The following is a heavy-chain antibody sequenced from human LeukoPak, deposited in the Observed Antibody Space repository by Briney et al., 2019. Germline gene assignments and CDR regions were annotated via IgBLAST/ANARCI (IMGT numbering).Heavy chain of an antibody. CDR1: GGSFSGYY. V-gene: IGHV4-34*01. CDR2: LYYSAST. J-gene: IGHJ4*02. Sequence: SETLSLTCAVYGGSFSGYYWSWIRQPPGKGLEWIGSLYYSASTYYNPSLKSRVTISADTSKNQFSLKLSSVTAADTAVYYCARSINLNTYGSGSYYNNWGQGILVTVSS. CDR3: ARSINLNTYGSGSYYNN. D-gene: IGHD3-10*01.